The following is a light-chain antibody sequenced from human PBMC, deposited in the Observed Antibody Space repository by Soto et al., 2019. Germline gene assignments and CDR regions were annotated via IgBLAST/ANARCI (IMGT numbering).Light chain of an antibody. V-gene: IGKV3-20*01. CDR1: PPVRSNY. CDR3: QQYGTSPLT. J-gene: IGKJ4*02. Sequence: EIVLTQSPGTLSLSPGARASLSCRARPPVRSNYLAWSQQKPGQAPRLLIYSASTSATGIPDRFSGSGSGTDFTLTISRLEPEDFAVYYCQQYGTSPLTFGGGTKVDIK. CDR2: SAS.